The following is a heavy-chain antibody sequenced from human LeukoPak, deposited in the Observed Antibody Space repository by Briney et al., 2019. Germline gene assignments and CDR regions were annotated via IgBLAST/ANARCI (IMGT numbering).Heavy chain of an antibody. V-gene: IGHV3-64*01. CDR3: ARGAYDILTGFEYSQH. CDR1: GFTFSSYA. J-gene: IGHJ1*01. CDR2: ISSNGGST. D-gene: IGHD3-9*01. Sequence: GGSLRLSCAASGFTFSSYAMHWVRQAPGKGLGYVSAISSNGGSTYYANSVKGRFTISRDNSKNTLYLQMGSLRAEDMAVYYCARGAYDILTGFEYSQHWGQGTLVTVSS.